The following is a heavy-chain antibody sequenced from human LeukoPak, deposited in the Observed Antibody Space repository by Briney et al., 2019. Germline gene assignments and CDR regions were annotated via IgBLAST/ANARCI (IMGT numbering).Heavy chain of an antibody. D-gene: IGHD6-19*01. J-gene: IGHJ3*02. CDR1: GFTFSNYW. CDR3: ARYGNGAWLAHYSFDI. Sequence: GGSLRLSCAASGFTFSNYWMSWVRQAPGKGLEWVANIKQDGSETYYVDSVKGRFAISRDNAKNSLYLQMNSLRAEDTAVYYCARYGNGAWLAHYSFDIWGQGTMVTVSS. V-gene: IGHV3-7*01. CDR2: IKQDGSET.